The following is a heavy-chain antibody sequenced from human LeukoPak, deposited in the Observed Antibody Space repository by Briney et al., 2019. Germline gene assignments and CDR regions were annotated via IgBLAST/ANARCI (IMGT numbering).Heavy chain of an antibody. J-gene: IGHJ4*02. CDR3: AKDLQPQYATYFDY. CDR2: ISYDGSNK. CDR1: GFTFSSYG. Sequence: GGSLRLSCAASGFTFSSYGMHWVRQAPGKGLEWVAVISYDGSNKYYADSVKGRFTISRDNSKNTLYLQMNSLRAEDTAVYYCAKDLQPQYATYFDYWGQGTLVTVSS. V-gene: IGHV3-30*18. D-gene: IGHD2-2*01.